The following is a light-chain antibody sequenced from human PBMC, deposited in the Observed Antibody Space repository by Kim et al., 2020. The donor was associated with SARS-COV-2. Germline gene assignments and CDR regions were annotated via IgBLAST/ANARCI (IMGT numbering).Light chain of an antibody. CDR3: QQYYSYPWT. CDR1: QGISSY. CDR2: AAS. J-gene: IGKJ1*01. V-gene: IGKV1-8*01. Sequence: ASTGDRVTITCRASQGISSYLAWYQQKPGKAPKLMIYAASTLQSGVPSRFSGSGSGTDFTLTSSCLQSEDFATYYCQQYYSYPWTFGQGTKVDIK.